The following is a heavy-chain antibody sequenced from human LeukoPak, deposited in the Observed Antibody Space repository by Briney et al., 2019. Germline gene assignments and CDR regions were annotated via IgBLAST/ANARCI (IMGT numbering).Heavy chain of an antibody. CDR1: GFTFSNYA. V-gene: IGHV3-23*01. D-gene: IGHD5-24*01. Sequence: PGVSLRLSCAAPGFTFSNYAMTWVRQAPGKGLEWVSVISGVGSNTDYADSVKGRFTISRDNSKNTLSLQMNSMRAEDTAVYYCARHRGDGYNYDYWGQGTLVTVSS. CDR2: ISGVGSNT. J-gene: IGHJ4*02. CDR3: ARHRGDGYNYDY.